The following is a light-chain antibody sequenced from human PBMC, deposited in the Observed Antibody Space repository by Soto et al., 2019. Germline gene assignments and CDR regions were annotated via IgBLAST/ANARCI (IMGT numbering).Light chain of an antibody. J-gene: IGLJ3*02. CDR3: AAWDDSLSKV. Sequence: QPVLTQPPSASGTPGQRVTISCSGSSSNIGSNYVYWYQQLPGTAPKLLIYRNNQRPSGVPDRFSGSKSGTSASLAISGLRSEDEADYYCAAWDDSLSKVFGGGTQLTVL. CDR2: RNN. V-gene: IGLV1-47*01. CDR1: SSNIGSNY.